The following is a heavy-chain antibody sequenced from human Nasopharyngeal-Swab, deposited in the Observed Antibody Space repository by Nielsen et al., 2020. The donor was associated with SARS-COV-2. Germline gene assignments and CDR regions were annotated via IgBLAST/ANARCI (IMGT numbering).Heavy chain of an antibody. D-gene: IGHD4-17*01. CDR2: IDWDDDK. Sequence: SGPTLVKPTQTLTLTCTFSGFSLSTSGMCVSWIRQPPGRALEWLALIDWDDDKYYSTSLKTRLTISKDTSKNQVVLTMTNMDPVDTATYYCARILSDGDYPYYYYGMDVWGQGTTVTVSS. V-gene: IGHV2-70*01. CDR3: ARILSDGDYPYYYYGMDV. J-gene: IGHJ6*02. CDR1: GFSLSTSGMC.